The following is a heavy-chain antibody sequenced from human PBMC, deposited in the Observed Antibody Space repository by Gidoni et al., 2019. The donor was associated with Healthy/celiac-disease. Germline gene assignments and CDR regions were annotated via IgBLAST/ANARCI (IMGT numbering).Heavy chain of an antibody. CDR3: AKEDFPNWNDARSGGY. D-gene: IGHD1-1*01. J-gene: IGHJ4*02. CDR1: GFTFGSYA. CDR2: ISGSGGST. Sequence: EVQLLESGGGLVQPGGSRRPPCAAAGFTFGSYAMSWVRQAPGKGLEWVSAISGSGGSTYYADSVTGRFTISRDNSKNTLYLQMNSLRAEDTAVYYCAKEDFPNWNDARSGGYWGQGTLVTVSS. V-gene: IGHV3-23*01.